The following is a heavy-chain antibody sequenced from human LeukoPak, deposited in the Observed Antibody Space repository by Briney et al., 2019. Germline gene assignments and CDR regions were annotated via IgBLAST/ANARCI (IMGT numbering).Heavy chain of an antibody. J-gene: IGHJ4*02. D-gene: IGHD5-24*01. CDR3: ARDFRTQLDGYSPPYHFDY. CDR1: GFTFSRHS. CDR2: ISSGSSHI. V-gene: IGHV3-21*01. Sequence: GGSLRLSCAAFGFTFSRHSISWVRQAPGKRLEWVSSISSGSSHIYYADSMKGRFTVSRDNAKNSLFLQMNSLRAEDTAVYYCARDFRTQLDGYSPPYHFDYWGQGALVTVSS.